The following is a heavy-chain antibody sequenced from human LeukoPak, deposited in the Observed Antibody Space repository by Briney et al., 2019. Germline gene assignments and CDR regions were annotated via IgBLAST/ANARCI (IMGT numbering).Heavy chain of an antibody. Sequence: PSETLSLTCTVSGGSINNYYWTWIRQPPGKGLEWIGFIYYSGSTDYNPSLKSRVTISVDTSKNHFSLKLSSVTAADTAVYYCARRRYYYDSSGTGDYWGQGTLVTVSS. CDR2: IYYSGST. CDR3: ARRRYYYDSSGTGDY. CDR1: GGSINNYY. J-gene: IGHJ4*02. D-gene: IGHD3-22*01. V-gene: IGHV4-59*08.